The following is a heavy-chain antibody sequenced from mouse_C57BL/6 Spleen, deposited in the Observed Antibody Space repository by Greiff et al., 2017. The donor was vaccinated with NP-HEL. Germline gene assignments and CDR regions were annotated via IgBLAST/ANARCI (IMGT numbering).Heavy chain of an antibody. V-gene: IGHV14-1*01. J-gene: IGHJ2*01. CDR1: GFNIKDYY. Sequence: EVQLQQSGAELVRPGASVKLSCTASGFNIKDYYMHWVKQRPEQGLEWIGRIDPEDGDTEYAPKFQGKATMTADTSSNTAYLQLSSLTSEDTAVYYCTIPRFQGYFDYWGQGTTLTVSS. D-gene: IGHD3-1*01. CDR3: TIPRFQGYFDY. CDR2: IDPEDGDT.